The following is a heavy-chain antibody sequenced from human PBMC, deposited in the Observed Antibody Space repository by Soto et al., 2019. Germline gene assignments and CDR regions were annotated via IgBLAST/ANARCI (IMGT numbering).Heavy chain of an antibody. J-gene: IGHJ6*02. Sequence: WASVKVSCKASGYTFTSYGISWVRQTPGQGLELMGWISAYNGNTNYAQKLQGRVTMTTDTSTSTAYMELRSLRSDDTAVYYCARGVSGYSGYDFPYYYYYGMDVWGQGTTVTVSS. V-gene: IGHV1-18*04. D-gene: IGHD5-12*01. CDR1: GYTFTSYG. CDR2: ISAYNGNT. CDR3: ARGVSGYSGYDFPYYYYYGMDV.